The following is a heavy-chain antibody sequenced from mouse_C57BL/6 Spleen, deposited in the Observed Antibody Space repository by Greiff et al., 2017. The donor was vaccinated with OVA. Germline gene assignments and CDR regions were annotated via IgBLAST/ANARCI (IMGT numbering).Heavy chain of an antibody. J-gene: IGHJ3*01. V-gene: IGHV5-4*01. CDR1: GFTFSSYA. CDR3: ARNWDGFAY. D-gene: IGHD4-1*01. Sequence: EVQLVESGGGLVKPGGSLKLSCAASGFTFSSYAMSWVRQTPEKRLEWVATISDGGSYTYYPDNVKGRFTISRDNAKNNLYLQMSHLKSEDTAMYYCARNWDGFAYWGQGTLVTVSA. CDR2: ISDGGSYT.